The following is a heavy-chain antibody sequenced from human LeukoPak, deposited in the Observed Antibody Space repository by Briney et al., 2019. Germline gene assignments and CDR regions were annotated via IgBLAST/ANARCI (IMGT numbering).Heavy chain of an antibody. CDR3: ARSTGALGSDY. V-gene: IGHV3-30-3*01. D-gene: IGHD1-1*01. J-gene: IGHJ4*02. CDR2: ISYDGSNK. Sequence: GGSLRLSCAASGFTFSSYAMHWVRQAPGKGLEWVAVISYDGSNKYYADSVKGRFTISRDNSKNTLYLQMNSLRAEDTAVYYCARSTGALGSDYWGQGTLVTVSS. CDR1: GFTFSSYA.